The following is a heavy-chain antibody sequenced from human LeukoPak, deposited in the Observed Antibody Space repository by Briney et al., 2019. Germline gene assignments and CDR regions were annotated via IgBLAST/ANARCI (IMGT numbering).Heavy chain of an antibody. D-gene: IGHD3-10*01. Sequence: GASVKVSCKASGYTFTGYYMHWVRQAPGQGLEWMGWINPNSGGTNYVQKFQGRVTMTRDTSISTAYMELRRLRSDDTAVYYCARDYSRRGSTNRLGGMDVWGQGTTVTVFS. V-gene: IGHV1-2*02. CDR1: GYTFTGYY. CDR2: INPNSGGT. CDR3: ARDYSRRGSTNRLGGMDV. J-gene: IGHJ6*02.